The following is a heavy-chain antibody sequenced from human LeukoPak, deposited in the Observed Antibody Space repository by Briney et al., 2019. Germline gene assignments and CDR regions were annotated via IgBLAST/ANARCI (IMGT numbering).Heavy chain of an antibody. CDR1: GGSISSSSYY. D-gene: IGHD6-13*01. CDR3: AIRPYSSSWYYYFDY. J-gene: IGHJ4*02. CDR2: IYYSGIT. V-gene: IGHV4-39*01. Sequence: PSETLSLTCTVSGGSISSSSYYWGWIRQPPGKGLEWIGSIYYSGITYYNPSLKSRVTISVETSKNQFTLKLSSVTAADTAVYYCAIRPYSSSWYYYFDYWGQGTLVTVSS.